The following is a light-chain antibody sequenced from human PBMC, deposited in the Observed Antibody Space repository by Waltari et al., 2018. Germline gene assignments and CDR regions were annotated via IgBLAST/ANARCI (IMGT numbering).Light chain of an antibody. V-gene: IGLV1-51*02. CDR2: ENV. J-gene: IGLJ7*01. CDR3: GTWDSSLSGAV. CDR1: SSNIGNNY. Sequence: QSVLTQPPSVSAAPGQRVTISCSGGSSNIGNNYVSWYRPFPGTAPKLLIYENVGRPSGIPGLFSGSKSGTSATLDITGLQAGDEADYYCGTWDSSLSGAVFGGGTHLTVL.